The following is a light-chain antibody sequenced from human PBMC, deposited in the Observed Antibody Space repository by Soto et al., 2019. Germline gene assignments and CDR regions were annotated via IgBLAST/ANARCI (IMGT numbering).Light chain of an antibody. CDR1: SSNIGAVYD. CDR2: GNS. Sequence: QSVLTQPPSVSGAPGQRVTISCTGSSSNIGAVYDVHWYQHLPGTAPKLLIYGNSNRPSGVPYRFSGSKSGTSASLAITGLQAEYEADYYCQSYDSSLSGSVFGGGTKLTVL. J-gene: IGLJ2*01. V-gene: IGLV1-40*01. CDR3: QSYDSSLSGSV.